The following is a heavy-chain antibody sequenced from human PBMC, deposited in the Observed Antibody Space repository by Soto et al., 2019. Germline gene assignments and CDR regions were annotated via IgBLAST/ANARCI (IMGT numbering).Heavy chain of an antibody. CDR3: SRGRPTQVVKIDVRRAANWFDT. CDR1: GYTFTTYD. J-gene: IGHJ5*02. V-gene: IGHV1-8*01. CDR2: MSPDSGTT. Sequence: ASVKVSCKASGYTFTTYDINWVRQAAGQGLEWMGWMSPDSGTTGYAQKFQGRVTMTRDTSITTAYLELTSLKSEDTAMYYCSRGRPTQVVKIDVRRAANWFDTWGQGTLVTVSS. D-gene: IGHD2-15*01.